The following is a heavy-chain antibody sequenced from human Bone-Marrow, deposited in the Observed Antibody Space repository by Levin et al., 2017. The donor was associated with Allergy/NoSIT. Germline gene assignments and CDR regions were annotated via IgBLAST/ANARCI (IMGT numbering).Heavy chain of an antibody. CDR1: GFTLRDHD. CDR3: AREGVSYQDGYYFDY. V-gene: IGHV3-72*01. Sequence: TGGSLRLSCAASGFTLRDHDMNWVRQVPGKGLEWVGRTRDKANSYTTEYAASVKGRFTISRDESKNSLFLQMNSLKTEDTAVYYCAREGVSYQDGYYFDYWGQGTLVTVSS. D-gene: IGHD1-26*01. J-gene: IGHJ4*02. CDR2: TRDKANSYTT.